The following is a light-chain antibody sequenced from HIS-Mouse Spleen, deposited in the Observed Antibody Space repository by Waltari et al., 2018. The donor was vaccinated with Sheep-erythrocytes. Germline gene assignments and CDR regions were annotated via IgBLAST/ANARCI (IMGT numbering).Light chain of an antibody. J-gene: IGLJ3*02. CDR1: SSDGGGYYY. V-gene: IGLV2-11*01. Sequence: QSALTQPRSVSGSPGQSVTISCTGTSSDGGGYYYVSWYQQPPGKPPKLMIYDVSKRPSGVPDRFSGSKSGNTASLTISGLQAEDEADYYCCSYAGSYTWVFGGGTKLTVL. CDR3: CSYAGSYTWV. CDR2: DVS.